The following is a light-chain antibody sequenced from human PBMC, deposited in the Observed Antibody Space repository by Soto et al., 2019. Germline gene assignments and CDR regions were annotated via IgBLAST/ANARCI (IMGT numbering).Light chain of an antibody. CDR1: QDISNY. Sequence: DIQMTQSPSSLSASVGDRVTITCQASQDISNYLNWYQQKPGKAPKLLIYAASSLQSGVPSRFSGSGSGTDFTLTINSLQPEDYATYYCQQFHSFPITFGQGTRLEIK. CDR2: AAS. J-gene: IGKJ5*01. V-gene: IGKV1-16*01. CDR3: QQFHSFPIT.